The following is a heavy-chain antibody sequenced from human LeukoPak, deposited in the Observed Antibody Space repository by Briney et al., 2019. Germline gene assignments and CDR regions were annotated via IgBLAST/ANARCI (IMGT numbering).Heavy chain of an antibody. D-gene: IGHD5-18*01. CDR3: AKKGVVGVRGYSYGFDYYYGMDV. Sequence: PGRSLRLSCAASGFTFSSYGMHWVRQAPGKGLEWVAVISYDGSNKYYADSVKGRFTISRDNSKNTLYLQMNSLRTEDTAVYYCAKKGVVGVRGYSYGFDYYYGMDVWGQGATVTVSS. J-gene: IGHJ6*02. CDR1: GFTFSSYG. CDR2: ISYDGSNK. V-gene: IGHV3-30*18.